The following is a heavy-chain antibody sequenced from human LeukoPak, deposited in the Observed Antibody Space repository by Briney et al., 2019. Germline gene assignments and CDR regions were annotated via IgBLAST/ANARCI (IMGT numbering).Heavy chain of an antibody. D-gene: IGHD3-10*01. J-gene: IGHJ4*02. Sequence: SETLSLTCTVSGGSISSGRYYWSWIRQPAGKGLEWIGRIYTSGSTNYNPSLKSRVTISVDTSKNQFSLKLSSVTAADTAVYYCARDSQDLDGSGSSFDYWGQGTLVTVSS. CDR2: IYTSGST. V-gene: IGHV4-61*02. CDR1: GGSISSGRYY. CDR3: ARDSQDLDGSGSSFDY.